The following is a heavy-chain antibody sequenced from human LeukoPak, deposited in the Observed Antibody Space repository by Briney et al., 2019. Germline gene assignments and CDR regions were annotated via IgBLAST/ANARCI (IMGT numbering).Heavy chain of an antibody. CDR1: NGSMRSYY. D-gene: IGHD2-21*01. J-gene: IGHJ4*02. Sequence: SETLSLTCTVSNGSMRSYYWTWIRQPAGKGLEWVGRLFDTRKTYYNPSLTNRDTMSIDMSRNQFSLRMTSVTAADTAVYYCARGFQGVYDYWGQGALVIVSS. V-gene: IGHV4-4*07. CDR3: ARGFQGVYDY. CDR2: LFDTRKT.